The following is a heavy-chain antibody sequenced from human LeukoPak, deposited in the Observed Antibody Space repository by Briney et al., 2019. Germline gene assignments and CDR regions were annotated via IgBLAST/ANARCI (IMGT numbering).Heavy chain of an antibody. CDR1: GFTFSSYA. Sequence: GGSLRLSCAASGFTFSSYAMSWVRQAPGKGLEWVSGISGSGDNTYYADSVKGRFTISRDNSKNTLYLQMNGLRAEDTAVYYCAKDVGAVAAPFDYWGQGTLVTVSS. V-gene: IGHV3-23*01. CDR3: AKDVGAVAAPFDY. D-gene: IGHD6-19*01. J-gene: IGHJ4*02. CDR2: ISGSGDNT.